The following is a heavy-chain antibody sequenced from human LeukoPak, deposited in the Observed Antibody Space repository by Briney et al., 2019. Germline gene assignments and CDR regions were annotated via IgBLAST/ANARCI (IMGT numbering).Heavy chain of an antibody. J-gene: IGHJ4*02. CDR1: GGSISSYY. D-gene: IGHD1-20*01. CDR3: ARGILVTGTFDY. Sequence: PSETLFLTCTVSGGSISSYYWSWIRQPPGKGLEWIAHIFYTGTTTYNPSLKSRVTISVDTSKNQFSLQLNSVTAADTAVYYCARGILVTGTFDYWGQGTLVTVSS. V-gene: IGHV4-59*08. CDR2: IFYTGTT.